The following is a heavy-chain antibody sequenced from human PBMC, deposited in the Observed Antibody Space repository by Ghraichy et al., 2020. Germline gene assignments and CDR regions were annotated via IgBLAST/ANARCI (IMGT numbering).Heavy chain of an antibody. Sequence: GGSLRLSCAASGFTFSNYWLMWVRQAPGKGLEWVANIKQDGSEKNYVDSVKGRFTISRDNAHNSLYLQMNSLRAEDTAVYYCARDTWPTGAWGQGTLVTVSS. CDR3: ARDTWPTGA. CDR1: GFTFSNYW. D-gene: IGHD3-10*01. CDR2: IKQDGSEK. V-gene: IGHV3-7*03. J-gene: IGHJ5*02.